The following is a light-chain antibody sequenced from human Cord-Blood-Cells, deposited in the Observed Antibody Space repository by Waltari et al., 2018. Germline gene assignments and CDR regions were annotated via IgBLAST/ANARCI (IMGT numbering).Light chain of an antibody. Sequence: ELVMTQSPATLSVSPGERATLYCRASQSVSSNLAWYQQKPGQAPRLLIYGASTRATGIPARFSGSGSGTEFTLTISSLQSEDFAVYYCQQYNNWPPGTFGQGTKVEIK. CDR3: QQYNNWPPGT. J-gene: IGKJ1*01. CDR2: GAS. V-gene: IGKV3-15*01. CDR1: QSVSSN.